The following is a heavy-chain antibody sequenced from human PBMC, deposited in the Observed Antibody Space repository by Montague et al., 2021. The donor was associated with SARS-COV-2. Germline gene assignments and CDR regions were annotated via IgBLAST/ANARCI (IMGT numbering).Heavy chain of an antibody. Sequence: SLRFSCAASGFTFSSYGMNWVRQAPGKGLEWVSAISTTGANTYYAGSVKGRFTISRDNSKNTLYLQLNSLRDEDTAVYYCAKEGVVVGADGFDYWGQGTMVIASS. J-gene: IGHJ3*01. CDR2: ISTTGANT. V-gene: IGHV3-23*01. D-gene: IGHD3-22*01. CDR1: GFTFSSYG. CDR3: AKEGVVVGADGFDY.